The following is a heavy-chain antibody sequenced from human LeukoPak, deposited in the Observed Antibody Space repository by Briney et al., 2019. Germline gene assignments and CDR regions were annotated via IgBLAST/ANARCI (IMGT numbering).Heavy chain of an antibody. J-gene: IGHJ4*02. V-gene: IGHV3-21*04. Sequence: GGSLRLSCAASGFTFSSYSMNWVRQAPGKGLEWFSSISSSSSYIYYADSVKGRFTISRDNSKNTLYLQMNSLRAEDTAVYYCAKDDGYDYFDYWGQGTLVTVSS. CDR3: AKDDGYDYFDY. CDR2: ISSSSSYI. D-gene: IGHD5-12*01. CDR1: GFTFSSYS.